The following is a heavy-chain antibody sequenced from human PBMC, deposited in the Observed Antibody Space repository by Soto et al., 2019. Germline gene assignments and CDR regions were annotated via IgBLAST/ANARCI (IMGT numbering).Heavy chain of an antibody. Sequence: PGGSLRLSCAASGFTFSSYAMSWVRQAPGKGLEWVSAISGSGGSTYYADSVKGRFTISRDNSKNTLYLQMNSLRAEDTAVYYCAKGYYDILTGYYSTFDYWGQGTLVTVSS. D-gene: IGHD3-9*01. J-gene: IGHJ4*02. CDR1: GFTFSSYA. V-gene: IGHV3-23*01. CDR2: ISGSGGST. CDR3: AKGYYDILTGYYSTFDY.